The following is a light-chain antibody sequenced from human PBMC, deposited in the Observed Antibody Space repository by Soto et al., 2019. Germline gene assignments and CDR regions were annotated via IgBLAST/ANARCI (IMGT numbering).Light chain of an antibody. V-gene: IGKV1-5*03. CDR1: ESISTW. CDR3: QQYSRVWS. CDR2: GAS. Sequence: DIQMTQSPSSLSASVGDRVTITCRASESISTWLAWYQQKPGKAPKLLIYGASSLESGVPPRFSGDGSETECTLTISSLQREDFGTYYCQQYSRVWSFGQGTKVEIE. J-gene: IGKJ1*01.